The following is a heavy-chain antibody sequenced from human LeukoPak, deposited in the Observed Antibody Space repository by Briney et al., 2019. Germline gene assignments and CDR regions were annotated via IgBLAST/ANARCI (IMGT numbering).Heavy chain of an antibody. CDR3: AREPVEFCSGGSCAGIDY. CDR2: IYYSGST. V-gene: IGHV4-39*07. CDR1: GGSISSSSYY. D-gene: IGHD2-15*01. J-gene: IGHJ4*02. Sequence: SETLSLTCTVSGGSISSSSYYWGWIRQPPGKGLEWIGSIYYSGSTYYNPSLKSRVTISVDTSKNQFSLKLSSVTAADTAVYYCAREPVEFCSGGSCAGIDYWGQGTLVTVSS.